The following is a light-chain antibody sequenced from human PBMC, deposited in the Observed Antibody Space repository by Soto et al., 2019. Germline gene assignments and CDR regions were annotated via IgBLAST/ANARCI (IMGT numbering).Light chain of an antibody. Sequence: EMVMTQSPATLSVPPGERATLSCRASQSVSHKLAWYQQKPGQAPRLLIYGASSRATGIPDRFSDSGSGTDFTLTISRLEPEDFAVYYCQQYGSSQRTFGQGTKVDIK. CDR3: QQYGSSQRT. CDR1: QSVSHK. CDR2: GAS. J-gene: IGKJ1*01. V-gene: IGKV3-20*01.